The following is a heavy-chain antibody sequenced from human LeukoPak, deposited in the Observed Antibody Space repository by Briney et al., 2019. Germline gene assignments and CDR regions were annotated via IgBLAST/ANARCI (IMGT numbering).Heavy chain of an antibody. CDR3: ARGGRGYYPDY. D-gene: IGHD3-22*01. V-gene: IGHV3-21*01. J-gene: IGHJ4*02. Sequence: PGGSLRLSCAASGFTFSSYGMSWVRQAPGKGLEWVSSISSSSSYIYYADSVKGRFTISRDNAKNSLYLQMNSLRAEDTAVYYCARGGRGYYPDYWGQGTLVTVSS. CDR1: GFTFSSYG. CDR2: ISSSSSYI.